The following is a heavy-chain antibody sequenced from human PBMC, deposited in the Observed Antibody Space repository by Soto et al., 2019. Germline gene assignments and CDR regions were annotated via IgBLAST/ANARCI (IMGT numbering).Heavy chain of an antibody. J-gene: IGHJ4*02. V-gene: IGHV4-34*01. D-gene: IGHD3-3*01. CDR1: GGSFSGYY. CDR3: ARAFRGYDFWSGTRGHYFDY. CDR2: INHSGST. Sequence: SETLSLTCAVYGGSFSGYYWSWIRQPPGKGLEWIGEINHSGSTNYNPSLKSRVTISVDTSKNQFPLKLSSVTAADTAVYYCARAFRGYDFWSGTRGHYFDYWGQGTLVTVS.